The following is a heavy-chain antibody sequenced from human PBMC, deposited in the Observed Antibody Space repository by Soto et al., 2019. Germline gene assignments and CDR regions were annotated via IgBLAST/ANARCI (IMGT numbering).Heavy chain of an antibody. V-gene: IGHV4-4*02. J-gene: IGHJ6*02. CDR3: ARVSGSYYYGMDV. Sequence: ASETLSLTCAVSGGSISSSNWWSWVRQPPGKGLEWIGEIYHSGSTNYNPSLKSRVTISVDKSKNQFSLKLSSVTAADTAVYYCARVSGSYYYGMDVWGQGTTVT. CDR2: IYHSGST. CDR1: GGSISSSNW.